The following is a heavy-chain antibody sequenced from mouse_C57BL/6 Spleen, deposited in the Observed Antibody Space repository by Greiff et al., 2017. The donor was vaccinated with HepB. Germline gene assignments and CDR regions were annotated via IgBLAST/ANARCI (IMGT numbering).Heavy chain of an antibody. J-gene: IGHJ3*01. CDR3: ARAHYYYGSSRGFAY. D-gene: IGHD1-1*01. Sequence: EVQVVESGPELVKPGASVKMSCKASGYTFTDYNMHWVRQSHGKSLEWIGYINPNNGGTSYNQKFKGKATLTVNKSSSTAYMELRSLTSEDSAVYYCARAHYYYGSSRGFAYWGQGTLVTVSA. V-gene: IGHV1-22*01. CDR2: INPNNGGT. CDR1: GYTFTDYN.